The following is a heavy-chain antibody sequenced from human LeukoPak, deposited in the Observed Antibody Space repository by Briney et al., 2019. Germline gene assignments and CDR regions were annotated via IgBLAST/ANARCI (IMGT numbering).Heavy chain of an antibody. J-gene: IGHJ4*02. D-gene: IGHD3-10*01. Sequence: SGTLSLTCVVSGGSISSSNWWNWVRQPPGKGLEWIGEIYHTESTNYNPSLKSRFTISVDKSKNQFSLKLSSVTAADTAVYYCARAVGGDGSGSLWGPGTLVTVSS. CDR2: IYHTEST. CDR3: ARAVGGDGSGSL. CDR1: GGSISSSNW. V-gene: IGHV4-4*02.